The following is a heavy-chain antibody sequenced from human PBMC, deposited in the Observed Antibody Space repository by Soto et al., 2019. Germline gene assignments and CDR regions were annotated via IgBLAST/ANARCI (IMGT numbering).Heavy chain of an antibody. D-gene: IGHD2-15*01. CDR2: IWYDGSNK. CDR1: GFTFSSYG. V-gene: IGHV3-33*01. Sequence: QVQLVESGGGVVQPGRSLRLSCAASGFTFSSYGMHWVRQAPGKGLEWVAVIWYDGSNKYYADSVKGRFTISRDNSKNTLYLQMHSLRAEDTAVYYCARVAGYCSGGSCYFGYYYYYYYGMDVWGQGTTVTVSS. CDR3: ARVAGYCSGGSCYFGYYYYYYYGMDV. J-gene: IGHJ6*02.